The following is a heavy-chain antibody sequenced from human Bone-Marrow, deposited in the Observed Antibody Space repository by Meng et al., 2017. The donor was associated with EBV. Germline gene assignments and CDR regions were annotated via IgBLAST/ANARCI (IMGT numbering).Heavy chain of an antibody. CDR2: ISHAGST. Sequence: RQRWGDGLLKPPETLPLPWALYGESFSAYYWSWARQSPGKGLEWIGEISHAGSTNYNPSLSSRVTISIDTSKNQFSLRLNSVTAADRGVYYCARYSSGWQKYFQYWDQGTLVTVSS. CDR1: GESFSAYY. D-gene: IGHD6-19*01. J-gene: IGHJ1*01. CDR3: ARYSSGWQKYFQY. V-gene: IGHV4-34*01.